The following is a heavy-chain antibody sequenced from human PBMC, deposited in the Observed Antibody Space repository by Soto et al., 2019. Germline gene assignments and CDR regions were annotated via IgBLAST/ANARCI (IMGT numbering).Heavy chain of an antibody. CDR1: GGTFSSYA. CDR2: IIPIFGTA. V-gene: IGHV1-69*13. CDR3: ASGSSGGACWYGITRYYYYYGMDV. D-gene: IGHD1-20*01. J-gene: IGHJ6*02. Sequence: GASVKVSCKASGGTFSSYAISWVRQAPGQGLEWMGGIIPIFGTANYAQKFQGRVTITADESTSTAYMELSSMRSEDTAVYYCASGSSGGACWYGITRYYYYYGMDVWGQGTTVTVSS.